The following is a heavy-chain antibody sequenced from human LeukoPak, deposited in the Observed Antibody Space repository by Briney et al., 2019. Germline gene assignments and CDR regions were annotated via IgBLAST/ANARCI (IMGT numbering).Heavy chain of an antibody. CDR1: GITFSSYS. Sequence: GGSLRLSCVASGITFSSYSMNWVRQAPGKGLEWVSYISSFSGTINYADSVKGRFTVSRDNSKTVVYLQMTSLRAEDTAVYYCAKERGAVAAVVDYWGQGTLVTVSS. CDR3: AKERGAVAAVVDY. V-gene: IGHV3-48*01. J-gene: IGHJ4*02. CDR2: ISSFSGTI. D-gene: IGHD6-19*01.